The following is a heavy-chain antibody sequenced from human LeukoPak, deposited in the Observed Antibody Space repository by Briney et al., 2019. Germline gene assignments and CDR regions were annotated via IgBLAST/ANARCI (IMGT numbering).Heavy chain of an antibody. J-gene: IGHJ3*02. CDR3: ACLTTADAFDI. Sequence: SETLSLTCTVSGGSITSSYWSWIRQPPGKGLEWIGNIYYGGSTNYNPSLRSQLTIPVDTSKNQFSLKLSSVTAADTAVYYCACLTTADAFDIWGQGTMVTISS. CDR1: GGSITSSY. CDR2: IYYGGST. V-gene: IGHV4-59*01. D-gene: IGHD3-22*01.